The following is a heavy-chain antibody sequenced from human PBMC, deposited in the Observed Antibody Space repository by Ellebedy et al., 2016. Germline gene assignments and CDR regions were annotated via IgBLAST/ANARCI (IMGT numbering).Heavy chain of an antibody. V-gene: IGHV3-7*01. CDR2: IKTDGSEQ. CDR3: ARVRPGNLYNAIQF. CDR1: GFTIGGYW. Sequence: GGSLRLXCAASGFTIGGYWMNWVRQAPGKGLEWLANIKTDGSEQYYADSVKWRFTISRDNTKNLLYLQMNSLRVEDTAVYYCARVRPGNLYNAIQFWGQGILVAVSS. J-gene: IGHJ4*02. D-gene: IGHD5-24*01.